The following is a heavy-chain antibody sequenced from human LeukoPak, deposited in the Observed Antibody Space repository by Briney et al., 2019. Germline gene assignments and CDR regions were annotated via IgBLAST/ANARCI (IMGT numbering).Heavy chain of an antibody. Sequence: ASVKVSCKASGYMFTGKYIHWVRQAPGQGLEWMGWIDPNSGGTNFAQKFQGRVTMNRETSINTAYMDLSRLTSDDTAVYYCARSTYGSGNYLFDYWGQGTLVTVSS. CDR2: IDPNSGGT. J-gene: IGHJ4*02. CDR3: ARSTYGSGNYLFDY. V-gene: IGHV1-2*02. CDR1: GYMFTGKY. D-gene: IGHD3-10*01.